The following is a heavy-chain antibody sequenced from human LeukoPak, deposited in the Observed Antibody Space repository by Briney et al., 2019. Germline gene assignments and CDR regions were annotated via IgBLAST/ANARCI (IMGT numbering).Heavy chain of an antibody. CDR2: IIPIFGTA. Sequence: SVKVSCKASGGTFSSYAISWVRQAPGQGLEWMGRIIPIFGTANYAQKFQGRVTITTDESTSTAYMELSSLRSEDTAVYYCARDRGLELSEYYDILTGYHNWFDPWGQGTLVTVSS. J-gene: IGHJ5*02. CDR1: GGTFSSYA. D-gene: IGHD3-9*01. CDR3: ARDRGLELSEYYDILTGYHNWFDP. V-gene: IGHV1-69*05.